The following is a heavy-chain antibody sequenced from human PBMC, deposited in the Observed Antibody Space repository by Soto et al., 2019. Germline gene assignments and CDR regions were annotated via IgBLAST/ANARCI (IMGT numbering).Heavy chain of an antibody. J-gene: IGHJ4*02. CDR1: GGSISNYY. D-gene: IGHD2-15*01. Sequence: SETLSLTCTVSGGSISNYYWSWIRQPPGKGLEWIGYIYYSGSTNYNPSLKSRVTISVDTSKNQFSLKLSSVTAADTAVYYCARHTPAISISDHWGQGTLVTVSS. CDR3: ARHTPAISISDH. CDR2: IYYSGST. V-gene: IGHV4-59*08.